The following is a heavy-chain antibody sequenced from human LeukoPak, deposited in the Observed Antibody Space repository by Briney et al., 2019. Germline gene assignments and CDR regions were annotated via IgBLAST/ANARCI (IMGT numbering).Heavy chain of an antibody. CDR2: IYPGDSDT. V-gene: IGHV5-51*01. J-gene: IGHJ6*02. Sequence: GESLKISCKGSGYSFTSYWIGWMRQMPGKGLEWMGIIYPGDSDTRYSPSFQGQVTISADKSISTAYLQWSSLKASDTDMYYCASELHGYYYGMDVWGQGTTVTVSS. CDR3: ASELHGYYYGMDV. D-gene: IGHD5-24*01. CDR1: GYSFTSYW.